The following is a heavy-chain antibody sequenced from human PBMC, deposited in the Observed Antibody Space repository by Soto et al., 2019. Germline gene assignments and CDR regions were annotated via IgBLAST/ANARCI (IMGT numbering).Heavy chain of an antibody. CDR2: INHSGST. J-gene: IGHJ4*02. D-gene: IGHD6-13*01. CDR1: GGSFSGYY. Sequence: SETLSLTCAVYGGSFSGYYWSWIRQPPGKGLEWIGEINHSGSTNYNPSLKSRVTISVDTSKNQFSLKLSSVTAADTAVYYCARGLGTNSSSHDYWGQGTLVTVSS. V-gene: IGHV4-34*01. CDR3: ARGLGTNSSSHDY.